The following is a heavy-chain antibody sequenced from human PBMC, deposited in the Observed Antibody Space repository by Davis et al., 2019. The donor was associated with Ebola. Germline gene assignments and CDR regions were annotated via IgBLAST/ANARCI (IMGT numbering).Heavy chain of an antibody. V-gene: IGHV3-7*01. CDR1: GFTFSTYS. J-gene: IGHJ4*02. CDR2: IKQDGSEK. Sequence: PGGSLRLSCAASGFTFSTYSMSWVRQAPGKGLEWVANIKQDGSEKYYVDSVKGRFTISRDNAKNSLYLQMNSLGAEDTAVYYCAKVEFGIQGYWGQGTLVTVSS. CDR3: AKVEFGIQGY. D-gene: IGHD2-21*01.